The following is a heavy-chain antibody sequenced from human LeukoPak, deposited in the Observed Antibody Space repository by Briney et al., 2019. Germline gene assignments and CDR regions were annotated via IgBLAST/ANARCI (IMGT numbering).Heavy chain of an antibody. CDR2: ISSSSSYI. J-gene: IGHJ4*02. D-gene: IGHD3-22*01. V-gene: IGHV3-21*01. CDR3: ARHYYDSSGYYYFDY. CDR1: GFTFSNYW. Sequence: KSGGSLRLSCAASGFTFSNYWMSWVRQAPGKGLEWVSSISSSSSYIYYADSVKGRFTISRDNAKNSLYLQMNSLRAEDTAVYYCARHYYDSSGYYYFDYWGQGTLVTVSS.